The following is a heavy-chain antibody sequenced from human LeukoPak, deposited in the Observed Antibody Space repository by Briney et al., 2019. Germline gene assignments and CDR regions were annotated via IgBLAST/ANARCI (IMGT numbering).Heavy chain of an antibody. J-gene: IGHJ4*02. CDR2: IYSSGNT. V-gene: IGHV3-66*02. CDR1: GFTADRTY. D-gene: IGHD1-26*01. Sequence: GGPLSPSFEAPGFTADRTYINWVRQAPGRGLEWVSVIYSSGNTYYADSVKGRFTISRDNSRNRLNLQMNSLRSEDTAIYYCARGGGYYGIDYWGQGTLVTVSS. CDR3: ARGGGYYGIDY.